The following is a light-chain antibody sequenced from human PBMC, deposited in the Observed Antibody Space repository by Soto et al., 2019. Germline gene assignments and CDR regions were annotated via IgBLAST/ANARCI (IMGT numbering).Light chain of an antibody. CDR3: QQSGSSPPYT. J-gene: IGKJ2*01. CDR2: GAS. CDR1: QSVSSSY. Sequence: EIVLTQSPGTLSLCPGERATLSCRASQSVSSSYLAWYQQKPGQAPRLLIYGASGRATGIPDRFSGSGSGTDFTLTISRLEPEDFAVYYCQQSGSSPPYTFGQGTKLEIK. V-gene: IGKV3-20*01.